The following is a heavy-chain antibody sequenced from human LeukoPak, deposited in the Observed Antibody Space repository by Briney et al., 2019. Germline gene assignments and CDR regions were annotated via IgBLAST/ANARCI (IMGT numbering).Heavy chain of an antibody. CDR3: VTVGMTSIWSYLRFDP. CDR2: ISNDGSDK. CDR1: GFTFSAYG. D-gene: IGHD1-26*01. J-gene: IGHJ5*02. V-gene: IGHV3-30*03. Sequence: PGRSLRLSCAASGFTFSAYGMHWVRQAPGKGLEWVAVISNDGSDKYFGDSVKGRFTSSRDNSKNTVYLQMNSLRAEDTAVYYCVTVGMTSIWSYLRFDPRGQGTLVSVSS.